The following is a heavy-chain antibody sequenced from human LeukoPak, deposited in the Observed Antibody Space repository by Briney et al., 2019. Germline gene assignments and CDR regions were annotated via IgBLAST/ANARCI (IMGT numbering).Heavy chain of an antibody. CDR1: GFTFSSYG. V-gene: IGHV3-33*01. J-gene: IGHJ4*02. CDR2: IWYDGSNK. Sequence: GGSLRLSCAASGFTFSSYGMHWVRRAPGKGLEWVAVIWYDGSNKYYADSVKGRFTISRDNSKNTLYLQMNSLRAEDTAVYYCARDPSLLWFGESHYYFDYWGQGTLVTVSS. D-gene: IGHD3-10*01. CDR3: ARDPSLLWFGESHYYFDY.